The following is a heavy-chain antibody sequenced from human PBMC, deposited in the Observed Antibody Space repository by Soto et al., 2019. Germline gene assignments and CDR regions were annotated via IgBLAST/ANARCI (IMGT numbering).Heavy chain of an antibody. CDR2: INPNSGGT. CDR3: ARGGGGDDYFRHINYYYYMDV. D-gene: IGHD5-12*01. J-gene: IGHJ6*03. V-gene: IGHV1-2*04. Sequence: QVQLVPSGAEVKKPGASVKASCKASGYTFTGSYMHWVRQAPGQGLEWMGWINPNSGGTNYAQKFQGWVTMNRDTTISTDYMELSRLRSDDTAVYYCARGGGGDDYFRHINYYYYMDVWGKGTTVTVSS. CDR1: GYTFTGSY.